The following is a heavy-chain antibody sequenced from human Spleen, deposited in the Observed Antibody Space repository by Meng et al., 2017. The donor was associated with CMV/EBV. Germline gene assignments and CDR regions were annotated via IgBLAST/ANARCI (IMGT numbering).Heavy chain of an antibody. D-gene: IGHD2-15*01. Sequence: ASVKVSCKASGYTFTSYGISWVRQAPGQGLEWMGWISAYNGNTNYAQKLQGRVTMTTHTSTSTAYMELGSLRSEDTAVYYCARDRSRIGATAATLYHFDYWGQGTAVTVSS. CDR3: ARDRSRIGATAATLYHFDY. J-gene: IGHJ4*02. CDR2: ISAYNGNT. CDR1: GYTFTSYG. V-gene: IGHV1-18*01.